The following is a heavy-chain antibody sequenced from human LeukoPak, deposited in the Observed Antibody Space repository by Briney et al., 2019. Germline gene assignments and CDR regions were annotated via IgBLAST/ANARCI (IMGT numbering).Heavy chain of an antibody. CDR3: ARGSGSHFDY. D-gene: IGHD1-26*01. CDR1: GFSFSSYN. Sequence: PGGSLRLSCAASGFSFSSYNMNWVRQAPGKGLEWVSSISGTSSFIYYADSMKGRITISRDNAKNSLYLQMNSLRAGDTAVYYCARGSGSHFDYWGQGTLVTVSS. J-gene: IGHJ4*02. CDR2: ISGTSSFI. V-gene: IGHV3-21*01.